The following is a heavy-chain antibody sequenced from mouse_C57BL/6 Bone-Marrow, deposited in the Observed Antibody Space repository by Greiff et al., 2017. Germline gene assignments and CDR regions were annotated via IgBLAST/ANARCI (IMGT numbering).Heavy chain of an antibody. CDR1: GYTFTSYW. J-gene: IGHJ2*01. CDR3: ARSVTYYKGFDY. CDR2: IHPNSGST. D-gene: IGHD2-12*01. Sequence: VQLQQPGAELVKPGASVKLSCKASGYTFTSYWMHWVKQRPGQGLEWIGMIHPNSGSTNYNEKFKSKATLTVDKSSSTAYMQLSSLTSEDSAVYYCARSVTYYKGFDYWGQGTTLTVSS. V-gene: IGHV1-64*01.